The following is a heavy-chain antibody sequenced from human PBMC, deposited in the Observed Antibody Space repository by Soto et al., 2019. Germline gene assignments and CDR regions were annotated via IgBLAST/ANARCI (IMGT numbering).Heavy chain of an antibody. D-gene: IGHD4-4*01. J-gene: IGHJ4*02. CDR1: GFTFSNAW. CDR2: ISSSSSYI. V-gene: IGHV3-21*01. Sequence: GGSLRLSCAASGFTFSNAWINWVRQAPGKGLEWVSSISSSSSYIYYADSVKGRFTISRDNAKNSLYLQMNSLRAEDTAVYYCASADYSNVLDYWGRGTLVTGSS. CDR3: ASADYSNVLDY.